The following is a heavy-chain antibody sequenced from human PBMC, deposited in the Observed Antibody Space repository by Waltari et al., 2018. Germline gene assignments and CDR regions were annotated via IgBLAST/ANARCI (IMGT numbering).Heavy chain of an antibody. J-gene: IGHJ6*03. V-gene: IGHV1-69*01. Sequence: VQLVQSGAEVKKPGSSVKVSSKASGVTSTNHAISWVRQAPGQGLEWMGGSMPISGNVNHAQKFQGRVTFTADESTTTAYMELSSLKSDDTAIYYCARDLLAMGYYYHMDVWGNGTTVTVSS. CDR2: SMPISGNV. CDR1: GVTSTNHA. D-gene: IGHD3-3*02. CDR3: ARDLLAMGYYYHMDV.